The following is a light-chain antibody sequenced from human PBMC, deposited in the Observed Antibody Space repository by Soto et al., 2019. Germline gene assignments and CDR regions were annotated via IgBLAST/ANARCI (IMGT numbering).Light chain of an antibody. CDR3: CSYAGSYTFV. J-gene: IGLJ1*01. V-gene: IGLV2-11*01. CDR1: SSDVGVYNY. Sequence: QSVLTQPRSVSGSPGQSVTISCTGTSSDVGVYNYVSWYQQYPGKAPKIMIYDVSKRPSVVPDRFSGSKSDNTASLTISGLQAEDEADYYCCSYAGSYTFVFGIGTKVTVL. CDR2: DVS.